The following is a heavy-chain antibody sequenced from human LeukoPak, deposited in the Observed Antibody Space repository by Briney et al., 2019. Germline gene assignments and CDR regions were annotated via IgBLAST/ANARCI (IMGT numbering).Heavy chain of an antibody. CDR1: GFTSNY. V-gene: IGHV3-53*01. D-gene: IGHD6-19*01. J-gene: IGHJ4*02. Sequence: GGSLRLSCAASGFTSNYMSWVRQAPGKGLEWVSVIYSGGSTDYAGSVRGRFTISRDKSKNTMYLQMNNMRAEDTAVYYCATEKPVAGTFLDYWGQGTLVIVSS. CDR2: IYSGGST. CDR3: ATEKPVAGTFLDY.